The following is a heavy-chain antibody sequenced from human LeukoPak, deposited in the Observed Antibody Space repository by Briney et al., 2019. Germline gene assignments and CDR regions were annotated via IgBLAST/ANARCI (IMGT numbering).Heavy chain of an antibody. CDR1: GGTFSSYA. V-gene: IGHV1-69*05. Sequence: SVKVSCKASGGTFSSYAISWVRQAPGQGLEWIGRIIPIFGTANYAQRFQGRVTITTDESTSTAYMELSSLRSEDTAFYYCARDFRNNWPGACDIWGQGTMVTVSS. J-gene: IGHJ3*02. D-gene: IGHD1-1*01. CDR3: ARDFRNNWPGACDI. CDR2: IIPIFGTA.